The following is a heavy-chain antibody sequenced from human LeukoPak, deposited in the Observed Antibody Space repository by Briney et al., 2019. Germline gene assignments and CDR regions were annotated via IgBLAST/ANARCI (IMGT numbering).Heavy chain of an antibody. V-gene: IGHV1-8*02. D-gene: IGHD6-13*01. CDR3: ARSGYSSSWYNY. CDR2: MSPNSGNT. CDR1: GGTFSSYA. Sequence: ASVKVSCKASGGTFSSYAISWVRQAPGQGLVWMGWMSPNSGNTGYAQEFQGRVTMTRDTSINTAYMELNSLRSEDTAVCYCARSGYSSSWYNYWGQGTLVTVSS. J-gene: IGHJ4*02.